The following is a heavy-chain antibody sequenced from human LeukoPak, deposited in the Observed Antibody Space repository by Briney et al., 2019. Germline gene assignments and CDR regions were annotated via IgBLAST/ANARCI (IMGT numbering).Heavy chain of an antibody. D-gene: IGHD6-6*01. CDR3: ARDGSSSLGPSARLPRPFWHRFDP. CDR2: VSPYNGNT. J-gene: IGHJ5*02. CDR1: GYPFTSYV. V-gene: IGHV1-18*01. Sequence: ASVKVSCKASGYPFTSYVVTWVRQAPGQGLEWMGYVSPYNGNTNYAQKFQGRVTMTTDTSTSTAYMELRSLRSDDTAVYYCARDGSSSLGPSARLPRPFWHRFDPWGQGTLVTVSS.